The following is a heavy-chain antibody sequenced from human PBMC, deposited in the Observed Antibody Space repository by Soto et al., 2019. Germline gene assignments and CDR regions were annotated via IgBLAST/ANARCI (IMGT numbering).Heavy chain of an antibody. Sequence: QVQLVQSGAEMKKPDSSVKVSCTASGGSFSSDAITWVRQPPRQGLEWMGGLIPIFGKATYAQKFQDRVTFTADEATSTAYMELSGLKSEDTAIYYCARGVTGGTYDSGGQGTLVVVSS. D-gene: IGHD1-26*01. CDR3: ARGVTGGTYDS. V-gene: IGHV1-69*01. J-gene: IGHJ5*01. CDR1: GGSFSSDA. CDR2: LIPIFGKA.